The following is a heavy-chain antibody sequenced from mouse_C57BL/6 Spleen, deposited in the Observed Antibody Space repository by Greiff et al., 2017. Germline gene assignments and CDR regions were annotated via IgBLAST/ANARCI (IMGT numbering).Heavy chain of an antibody. CDR1: GYAFSSSW. D-gene: IGHD1-1*01. CDR3: ARKDYGSLFAY. Sequence: VQLPQSGPELVKPGASVKISCKASGYAFSSSWMHWVKQRPGKGLEWIGRIYPGDGDTNYNGKFKGKATLTADKSSSTAYMRLSSLTSDDSAVYFCARKDYGSLFAYWGQGTLVTVSA. J-gene: IGHJ3*01. V-gene: IGHV1-82*01. CDR2: IYPGDGDT.